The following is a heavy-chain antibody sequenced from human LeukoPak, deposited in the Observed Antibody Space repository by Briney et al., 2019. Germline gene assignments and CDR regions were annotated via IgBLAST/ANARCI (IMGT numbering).Heavy chain of an antibody. V-gene: IGHV3-30-3*01. CDR2: ISYDGSNK. CDR1: GFTFSSYA. Sequence: GGSLRLSCAASGFTFSSYAMHWVRQAPGKGLEWVAVISYDGSNKYYADSVKGRFTISRDNSKNTLYLQMNSLRAEDTAVYYCARENRDYFDYWGQGTLVTVSS. D-gene: IGHD3-10*01. J-gene: IGHJ4*02. CDR3: ARENRDYFDY.